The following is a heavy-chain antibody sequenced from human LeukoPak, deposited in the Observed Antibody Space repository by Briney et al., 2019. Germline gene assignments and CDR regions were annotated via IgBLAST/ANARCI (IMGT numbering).Heavy chain of an antibody. Sequence: ASVKVSGKASGYTFTSYGISWVRQSPGQGLEWMGWIRPYNGNPNYAQKLQGRVTMTTATSTSTAYMELRSMRSDDTAVYYCARGGPEDIVVVPAAPYHYYLDVWGKGTTVTVSS. V-gene: IGHV1-18*01. CDR1: GYTFTSYG. D-gene: IGHD2-2*01. CDR2: IRPYNGNP. J-gene: IGHJ6*03. CDR3: ARGGPEDIVVVPAAPYHYYLDV.